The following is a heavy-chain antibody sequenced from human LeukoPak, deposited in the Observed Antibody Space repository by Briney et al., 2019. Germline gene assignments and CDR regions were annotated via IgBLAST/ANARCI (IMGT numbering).Heavy chain of an antibody. D-gene: IGHD4-11*01. CDR1: GGSFSGYY. CDR3: ARSEINDYSRF. Sequence: SETLSLTCAVYGGSFSGYYWSWTRQPPGKGLEWIGSVSQSGSTYDNPSLKSRVSMSMDTSKNQFSVKMRAVTAADTAVYYCARSEINDYSRFWGQGILVIVSS. CDR2: VSQSGST. V-gene: IGHV4-34*01. J-gene: IGHJ4*02.